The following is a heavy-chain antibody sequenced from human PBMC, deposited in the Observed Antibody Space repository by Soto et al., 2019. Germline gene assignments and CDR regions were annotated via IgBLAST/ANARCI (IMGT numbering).Heavy chain of an antibody. D-gene: IGHD4-17*01. CDR1: GFSFSTFA. CDR2: IISTGIST. Sequence: EVQILESGGGLIQPGGSLRLSCAASGFSFSTFAMTWVRQAPGKGLEWVSTIISTGISTYYADSVKGRFTISRANSKITLYSQMNSLRAEDSAVYYCAKGNYGDSGGYDPWGQGTLVTVSS. CDR3: AKGNYGDSGGYDP. J-gene: IGHJ5*02. V-gene: IGHV3-23*01.